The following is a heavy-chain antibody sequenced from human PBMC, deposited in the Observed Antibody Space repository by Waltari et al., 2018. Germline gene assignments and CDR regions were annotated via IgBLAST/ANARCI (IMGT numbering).Heavy chain of an antibody. Sequence: ELQLVESGGGLVQPGGSLRLSCAASGFIFSSYWMNWVRKAPGKGLVSLSHINMDVSNTNHVDSVKGRFTISRDNAKNTLFLQMNSLRAEDTAVYYCVLYSSSFLGDCWGQGTLVAVSS. D-gene: IGHD6-13*01. J-gene: IGHJ4*02. V-gene: IGHV3-74*01. CDR2: INMDVSNT. CDR1: GFIFSSYW. CDR3: VLYSSSFLGDC.